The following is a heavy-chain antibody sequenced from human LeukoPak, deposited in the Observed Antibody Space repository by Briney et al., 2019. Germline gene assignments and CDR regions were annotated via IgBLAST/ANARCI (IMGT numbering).Heavy chain of an antibody. CDR2: IYYSGST. Sequence: SETLSLTCTVSGGSISSYYWSWIRQPPGKGLEWIGYIYYSGSTNYNPSLKSRVTISVETSKNQFSLKLSSVTAADTAVYYCARDRFDDSSGYYYHYYYYMDVWGKGTTVTVSS. CDR3: ARDRFDDSSGYYYHYYYYMDV. CDR1: GGSISSYY. V-gene: IGHV4-59*12. D-gene: IGHD3-22*01. J-gene: IGHJ6*03.